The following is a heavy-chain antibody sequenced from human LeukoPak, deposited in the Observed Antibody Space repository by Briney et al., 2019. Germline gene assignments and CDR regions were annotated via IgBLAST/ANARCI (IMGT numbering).Heavy chain of an antibody. J-gene: IGHJ4*02. D-gene: IGHD6-13*01. CDR1: GNSISSGYY. V-gene: IGHV4-38-2*02. Sequence: PSETLSLTCTVSGNSISSGYYWGWIRQPPGKGLEWIGEIYHTGKINYNPALKSRVTLSVDKSNNQFSLKLRSLTAADTAVYYCAREGGYYSSSWFIDFWGPGTLVTVSS. CDR2: IYHTGKI. CDR3: AREGGYYSSSWFIDF.